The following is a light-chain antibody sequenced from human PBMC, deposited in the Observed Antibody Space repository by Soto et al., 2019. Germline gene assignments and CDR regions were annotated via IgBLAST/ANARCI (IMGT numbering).Light chain of an antibody. CDR3: QQYNSYSPT. Sequence: EIQETQAPSAVSAAGGDRGTSTCRASQSIGSGLAWYRQKPGKAPKLLIDEASSLERGVPSRFSGSGSGTEFTLTISSLQPDDFATYYCQQYNSYSPTFGQGPKV. CDR1: QSIGSG. J-gene: IGKJ1*01. V-gene: IGKV1-5*01. CDR2: EAS.